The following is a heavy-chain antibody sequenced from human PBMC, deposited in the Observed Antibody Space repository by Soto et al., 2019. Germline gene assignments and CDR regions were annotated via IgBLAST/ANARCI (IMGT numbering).Heavy chain of an antibody. D-gene: IGHD4-17*01. CDR2: ISAYNGNT. Sequence: QVQLVQSGAEVKKPGASVKVSCKASGYTFTSYGISWVRQAPGQGLEWMGWISAYNGNTNYAQKLQGRVTMTTDTSXSXVYMELRSLRSDDTAVYYCARDGENGDYITLYGMDVWGQGTTVTVSS. J-gene: IGHJ6*02. CDR3: ARDGENGDYITLYGMDV. V-gene: IGHV1-18*01. CDR1: GYTFTSYG.